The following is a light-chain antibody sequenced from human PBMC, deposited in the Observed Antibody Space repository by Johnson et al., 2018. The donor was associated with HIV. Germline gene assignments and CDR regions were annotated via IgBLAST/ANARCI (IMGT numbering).Light chain of an antibody. CDR3: GTWDSSLSVYV. J-gene: IGLJ1*01. Sequence: QAVLTQPPSVSAAPGQKVTISCSGSSSNIENNYVSWYQQLPGTAPKLLIYDNYKRPSGIPDRFSGSKSGTSATLDITGLQTGDEADYYCGTWDSSLSVYVFATGTKVTV. CDR2: DNY. V-gene: IGLV1-51*01. CDR1: SSNIENNY.